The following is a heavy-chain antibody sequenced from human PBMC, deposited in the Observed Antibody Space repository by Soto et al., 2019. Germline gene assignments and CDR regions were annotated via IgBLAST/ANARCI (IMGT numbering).Heavy chain of an antibody. CDR2: IIPIFGTA. J-gene: IGHJ4*02. V-gene: IGHV1-69*01. CDR3: AGTLDGIQLWSFFDY. Sequence: QVQLVQSGAEVKKPGSSVKVSCKASGGTFSSYAISWVRQAPRQGLEWMGGIIPIFGTANYAQKFQGRVTITADESTSTAYMELSSLRSEDTAVYYCAGTLDGIQLWSFFDYWGQGTLVTVSS. D-gene: IGHD5-18*01. CDR1: GGTFSSYA.